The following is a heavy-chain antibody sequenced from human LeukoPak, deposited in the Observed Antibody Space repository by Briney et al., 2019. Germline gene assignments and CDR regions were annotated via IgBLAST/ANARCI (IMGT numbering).Heavy chain of an antibody. CDR3: ARARSARYYYYYGMDV. Sequence: TSETLSLTCTVSGGSISSYYWSWIRQPPGKGLEWIGYIYYSGSTNYNPSLKSRVTISVDTSKNQFSLKLSSVTAADTAVYYCARARSARYYYYYGMDVWGQGTTVTVSS. D-gene: IGHD3-16*02. J-gene: IGHJ6*02. V-gene: IGHV4-59*01. CDR1: GGSISSYY. CDR2: IYYSGST.